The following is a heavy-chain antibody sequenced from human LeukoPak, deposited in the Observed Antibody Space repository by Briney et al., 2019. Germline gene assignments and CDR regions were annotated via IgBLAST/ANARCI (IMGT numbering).Heavy chain of an antibody. V-gene: IGHV3-30*02. CDR2: IRYDGSNK. CDR1: GFTFSSYG. CDR3: ARGLGGQYDSSGYFDY. J-gene: IGHJ4*02. D-gene: IGHD3-22*01. Sequence: GGSLRLSCAASGFTFSSYGMHWVRQAPGKGLEWVAFIRYDGSNKYYADSVKGRFTISRDNSKNTLYLQMNSLRAEDTAVYYCARGLGGQYDSSGYFDYWGQGTLVTVSS.